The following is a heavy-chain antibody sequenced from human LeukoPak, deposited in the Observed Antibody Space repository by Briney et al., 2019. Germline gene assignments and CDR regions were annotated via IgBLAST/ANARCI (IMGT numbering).Heavy chain of an antibody. Sequence: SGTLSLTCAVSGGSISSSNWWSWVRQPPGKGLEWIGEIYHSGSTIYNPSLKSRVTISVDKSKNQFSLKLSSVTAADTAVYYCVRSGSGSQKGFDYWGQGTLVTVSS. D-gene: IGHD3-10*01. CDR3: VRSGSGSQKGFDY. V-gene: IGHV4-4*02. J-gene: IGHJ4*02. CDR1: GGSISSSNW. CDR2: IYHSGST.